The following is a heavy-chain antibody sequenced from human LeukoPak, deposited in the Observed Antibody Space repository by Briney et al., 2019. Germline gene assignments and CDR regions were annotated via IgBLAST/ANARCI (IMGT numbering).Heavy chain of an antibody. Sequence: ESLKISCKGSGYSFTSYWIGWVRQVPGKGLEWMGRVYPGDSDITYSPAFQGQVTVSADRSTNTAYLQLNSLKASDTAMYYCARQRDYGDDIYSRYFDYWGQGVLSLSP. V-gene: IGHV5-51*01. J-gene: IGHJ4*02. D-gene: IGHD4-17*01. CDR1: GYSFTSYW. CDR3: ARQRDYGDDIYSRYFDY. CDR2: VYPGDSDI.